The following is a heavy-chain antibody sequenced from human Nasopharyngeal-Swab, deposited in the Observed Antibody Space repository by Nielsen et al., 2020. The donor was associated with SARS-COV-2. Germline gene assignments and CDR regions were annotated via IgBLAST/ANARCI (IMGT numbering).Heavy chain of an antibody. J-gene: IGHJ4*02. D-gene: IGHD1-26*01. CDR2: ISDSGVNT. V-gene: IGHV3-23*01. CDR3: AKDSGSFDY. CDR1: GFTFRTYA. Sequence: GGSLRLSCAASGFTFRTYAMTWVRQAPGKGLEWVSAISDSGVNTFYADSVKGRFTISRDNSKNTLYLQMNSLRVEDTAVYYCAKDSGSFDYWGQGTLVTVSS.